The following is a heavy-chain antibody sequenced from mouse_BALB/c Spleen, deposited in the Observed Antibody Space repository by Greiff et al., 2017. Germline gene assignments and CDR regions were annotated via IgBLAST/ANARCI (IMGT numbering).Heavy chain of an antibody. CDR2: INSNGGST. J-gene: IGHJ2*01. D-gene: IGHD2-1*01. CDR3: ARGDGNYDFDY. V-gene: IGHV5-6-3*01. Sequence: EVKVVESGGGLVQPGGSLKLSCAASGFTFSSYGMSWVRQTPDKRLELVATINSNGGSTYYPDSVKGRFTISRDNAKNTLYLQMSSLKSEDTAMYYCARGDGNYDFDYWGQGTTLTVSS. CDR1: GFTFSSYG.